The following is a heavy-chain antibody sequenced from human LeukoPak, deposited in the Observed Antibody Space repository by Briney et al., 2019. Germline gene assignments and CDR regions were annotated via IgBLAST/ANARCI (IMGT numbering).Heavy chain of an antibody. CDR3: ARSYYYDYRQIDY. D-gene: IGHD3-22*01. J-gene: IGHJ4*02. Sequence: PSETLSLTCTVSGDSISTSGYYWDWIRQPPGKGLEWLGSIYYSGSTYYNPSLKSRVTISVDTSKNQFSLNLYSVTAADTAVFYCARSYYYDYRQIDYWGQGTLVTVSS. CDR2: IYYSGST. V-gene: IGHV4-39*01. CDR1: GDSISTSGYY.